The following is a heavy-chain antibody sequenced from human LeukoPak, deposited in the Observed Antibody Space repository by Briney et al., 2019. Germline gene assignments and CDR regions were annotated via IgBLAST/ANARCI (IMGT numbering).Heavy chain of an antibody. D-gene: IGHD5-18*01. J-gene: IGHJ4*02. CDR3: AKAWVQLWAPLGDY. Sequence: GGSLRLSCEASGITLSHYAMSWVRQAPGKGLEWVSAISVSGGNIYHADFVKGRFTISRDNHKNTLYLQMNSLGVEDTAVYYCAKAWVQLWAPLGDYWGQGTLVTVSS. CDR2: ISVSGGNI. CDR1: GITLSHYA. V-gene: IGHV3-23*01.